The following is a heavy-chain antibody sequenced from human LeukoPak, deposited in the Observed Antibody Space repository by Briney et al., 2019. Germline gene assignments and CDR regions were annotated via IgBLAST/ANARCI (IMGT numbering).Heavy chain of an antibody. CDR3: ARDLTTSPYYYYGMDV. CDR1: GGTFSSYA. D-gene: IGHD4-11*01. J-gene: IGHJ6*02. CDR2: ISYDGSNK. Sequence: SCKASGGTFSSYAMHWVRQAPGKGLEWVAVISYDGSNKYYADSVKGRFTISRDNSKNTLYLQMNSLRAEDTAVYYCARDLTTSPYYYYGMDVWGQGTTVTVSS. V-gene: IGHV3-30*04.